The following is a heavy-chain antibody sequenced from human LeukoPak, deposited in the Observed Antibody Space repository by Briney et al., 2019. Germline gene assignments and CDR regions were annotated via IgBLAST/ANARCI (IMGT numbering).Heavy chain of an antibody. J-gene: IGHJ4*02. Sequence: GGSLRLSCAASGFSFISYGMHWARQAPGKGLEWVGVISDDGRRKDYADSVKGRFTISRDNSKDTLYLQMNSLRAEDTAVYYCARGVATSGGNRYFDYWGQGTLVTVSS. CDR2: ISDDGRRK. D-gene: IGHD4-23*01. V-gene: IGHV3-30*03. CDR1: GFSFISYG. CDR3: ARGVATSGGNRYFDY.